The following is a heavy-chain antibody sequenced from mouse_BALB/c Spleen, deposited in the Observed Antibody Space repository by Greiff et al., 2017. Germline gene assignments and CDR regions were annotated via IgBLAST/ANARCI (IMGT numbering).Heavy chain of an antibody. CDR2: IDPANGNT. CDR3: AREYAMDY. J-gene: IGHJ4*01. CDR1: GFNIKDTY. V-gene: IGHV14-3*02. Sequence: EVHLVESGAELVKPGASVKLSCTASGFNIKDTYMHWVKQRPEQGLEWIGRIDPANGNTKYDPKFQGKATITADTSSNTAYLQLSSLTSGDTAVYYCAREYAMDYWGQGTSVTVSS.